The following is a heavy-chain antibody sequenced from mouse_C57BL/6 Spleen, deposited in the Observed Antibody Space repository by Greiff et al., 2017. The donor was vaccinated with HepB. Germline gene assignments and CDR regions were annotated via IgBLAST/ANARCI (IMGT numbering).Heavy chain of an antibody. CDR1: GFTFSSYD. V-gene: IGHV5-6*01. Sequence: EVKLVESGGDLVKPGGSLKLSCAASGFTFSSYDMSWVRQTPDKRLEWVATISSGGSYTYYPDSVKGRFTISRDNAKNTLYLQMSSLKSEDTAMYYLARQGGYYDYWGQGTTLTVSS. D-gene: IGHD2-3*01. J-gene: IGHJ2*01. CDR3: ARQGGYYDY. CDR2: ISSGGSYT.